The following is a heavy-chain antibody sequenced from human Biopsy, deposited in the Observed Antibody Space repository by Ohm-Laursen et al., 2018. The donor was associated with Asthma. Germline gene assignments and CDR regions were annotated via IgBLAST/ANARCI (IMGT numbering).Heavy chain of an antibody. Sequence: SSVKVSCKASGDSFSNYAISWVRQAPGQGLEWMGGPIPVLGTPDHAQMFEGRVTMTADESTGTAYMELSSLSSEDTAVYYCARGYSGSDRIVYYYSGLEVWGQGTTVTVSS. CDR1: GDSFSNYA. CDR3: ARGYSGSDRIVYYYSGLEV. CDR2: PIPVLGTP. V-gene: IGHV1-69*01. D-gene: IGHD5-12*01. J-gene: IGHJ6*02.